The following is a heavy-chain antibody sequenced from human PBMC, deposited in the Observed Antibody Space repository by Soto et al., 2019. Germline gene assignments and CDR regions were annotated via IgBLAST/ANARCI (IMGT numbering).Heavy chain of an antibody. CDR1: WGYISSYY. V-gene: IGHV4-59*01. CDR2: IYYTGST. CDR3: ARDDYSNYLGY. J-gene: IGHJ4*02. Sequence: ASLTNPLRYTVGWGYISSYYWSWIRQPPGKGLEWIGHIYYTGSTNYNASLKSRVTISVDTSKNHFSLKLTSVTAADTAVYYCARDDYSNYLGYWGQGTLVTVSS. D-gene: IGHD4-4*01.